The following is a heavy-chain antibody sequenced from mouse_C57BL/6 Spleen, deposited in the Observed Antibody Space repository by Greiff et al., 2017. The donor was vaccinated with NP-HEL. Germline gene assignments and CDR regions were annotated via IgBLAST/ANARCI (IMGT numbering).Heavy chain of an antibody. CDR2: IYPGGGYT. D-gene: IGHD1-1*01. CDR3: ARETTVPHWYFDV. CDR1: GYTFTNYW. Sequence: VQLQQSGAELVRPGTSVKMSCKASGYTFTNYWIGWAQQRPGHGLEWIGDIYPGGGYTNYNEKFKGKATLTADKSSSTAYMQFSSLTSEDSAIYDCARETTVPHWYFDVWGTGTTVTVSS. V-gene: IGHV1-63*01. J-gene: IGHJ1*03.